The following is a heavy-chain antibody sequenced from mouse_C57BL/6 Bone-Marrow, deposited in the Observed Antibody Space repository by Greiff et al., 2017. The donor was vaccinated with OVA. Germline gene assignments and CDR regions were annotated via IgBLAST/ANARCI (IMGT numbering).Heavy chain of an antibody. CDR2: IYPRDGST. CDR3: ARGGGNYYGSSSFDY. V-gene: IGHV1-78*01. Sequence: VQLQQSDAELVKPGASVKISCKVSGYTFTDHTIHWMKQRPEQGLEWIGYIYPRDGSTKYNEKFKGKATLTADKSSSTAYMQLNSLTSEDSAVYLCARGGGNYYGSSSFDYWGQGTTLTVSS. D-gene: IGHD1-1*01. J-gene: IGHJ2*01. CDR1: GYTFTDHT.